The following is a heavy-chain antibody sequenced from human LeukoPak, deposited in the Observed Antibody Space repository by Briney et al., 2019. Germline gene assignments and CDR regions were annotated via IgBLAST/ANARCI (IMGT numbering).Heavy chain of an antibody. CDR2: IYYSGST. CDR3: ARILSSGWYYYYHMDV. D-gene: IGHD6-19*01. Sequence: PSETLSLTCTVSGGSLNTYYWTWIRQPPGKGLECIGYIYYSGSTYYNPSLKSRVNMSVDTSTNQFSLELSSVTAADTAVYYCARILSSGWYYYYHMDVWGKGTTVTVSS. V-gene: IGHV4-59*01. J-gene: IGHJ6*03. CDR1: GGSLNTYY.